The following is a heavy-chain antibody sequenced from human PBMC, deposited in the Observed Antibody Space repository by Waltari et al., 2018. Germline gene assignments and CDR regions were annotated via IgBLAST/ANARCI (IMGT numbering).Heavy chain of an antibody. J-gene: IGHJ5*02. D-gene: IGHD3-3*01. CDR3: ATSPLRFLEWVNWFDP. CDR1: GYTFTDYY. Sequence: EVQLVQSGAEVKKPGATVNISCKASGYTFTDYYMHWVQPAPGKGLEWMGRVDPEDGETIYAEKFQGRVTITADTSTDTAYMELTSLRSEDTAVYYCATSPLRFLEWVNWFDPWGQGTLVTVSS. V-gene: IGHV1-69-2*01. CDR2: VDPEDGET.